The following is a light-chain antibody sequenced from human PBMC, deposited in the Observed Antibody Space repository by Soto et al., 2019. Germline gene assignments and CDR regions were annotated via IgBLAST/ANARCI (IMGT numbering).Light chain of an antibody. Sequence: QSALTQPASVSGSPGQSITISCTGTSSDVGAYDYVSWYQQHPGEFPKLMIFDVSDRPSGVSNRFSGSKSGNTASLTISGLQAEDEADYYCSSFTTSTSYVFGTGTKLTVL. J-gene: IGLJ1*01. CDR3: SSFTTSTSYV. CDR1: SSDVGAYDY. CDR2: DVS. V-gene: IGLV2-14*03.